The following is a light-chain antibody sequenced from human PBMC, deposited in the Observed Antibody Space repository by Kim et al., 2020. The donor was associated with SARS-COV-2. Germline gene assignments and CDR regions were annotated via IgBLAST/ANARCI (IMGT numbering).Light chain of an antibody. CDR2: KVS. Sequence: PAPNACESCQSLGHSGGNTFLNLFHQRQDQSPRRLSYKVSNRDSEVPDKVSGDGSGTDIILKITRVEAEDVGIYNCMQGTHWPCTFCPGTKVYIK. CDR3: MQGTHWPCT. V-gene: IGKV2-30*02. CDR1: QSLGHSGGNTF. J-gene: IGKJ1*01.